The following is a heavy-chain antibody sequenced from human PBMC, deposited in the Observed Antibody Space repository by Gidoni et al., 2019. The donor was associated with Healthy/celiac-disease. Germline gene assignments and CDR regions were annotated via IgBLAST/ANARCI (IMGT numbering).Heavy chain of an antibody. J-gene: IGHJ6*02. V-gene: IGHV3-73*01. CDR2: IRSKANSYAT. D-gene: IGHD6-13*01. CDR1: GFAFSGSA. CDR3: TWSGIAAAGTYYGMDV. Sequence: EVQLVESGGGLVQPGGSLNLSCAAPGFAFSGSAMHWVRQAYGKGLEWVGRIRSKANSYATAYAASVKGRFTIARDDSKNTAYLQMNSLKTEDTAVYYCTWSGIAAAGTYYGMDVWGQGTTVTVSS.